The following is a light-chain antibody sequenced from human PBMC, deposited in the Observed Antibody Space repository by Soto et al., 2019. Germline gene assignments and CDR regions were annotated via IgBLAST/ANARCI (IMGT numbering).Light chain of an antibody. CDR3: QHYGYSPWT. V-gene: IGKV3-20*01. CDR1: QRISGTY. J-gene: IGKJ1*01. Sequence: EIVMTQSPATLSVSPGERATLSCRASQRISGTYLAWYQQKPGQAPRLVIYGASSRATGIPDRFSGSGSGTDFTLTISRLEPEDFAVYFCQHYGYSPWTFGHGTKVEVK. CDR2: GAS.